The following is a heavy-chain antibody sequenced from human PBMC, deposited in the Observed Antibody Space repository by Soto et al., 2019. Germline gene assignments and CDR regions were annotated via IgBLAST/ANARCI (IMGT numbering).Heavy chain of an antibody. V-gene: IGHV4-30-4*01. CDR3: ARLMATSWFDP. J-gene: IGHJ5*02. CDR2: IYSSGNP. CDR1: CGPISSGYYY. Sequence: SETLSLTCFVSCGPISSGYYYLSWIRQPPGKGLEWIGNIYSSGNPYYNPSLNSRATISAETSENQLSLKLISVTAAATAVYFCARLMATSWFDPWGQGTPVTVSS.